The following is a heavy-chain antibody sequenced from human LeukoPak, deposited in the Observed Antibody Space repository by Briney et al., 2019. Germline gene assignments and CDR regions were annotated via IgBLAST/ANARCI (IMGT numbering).Heavy chain of an antibody. V-gene: IGHV4-31*03. CDR2: IYYTGNT. J-gene: IGHJ4*02. CDR3: ARAPLVNYPSGSHADYFDH. CDR1: AGSISSGDSY. D-gene: IGHD3-10*01. Sequence: SETLSLTCTVSAGSISSGDSYWSWIRQHPGKGLEWIGYIYYTGNTFYNPSLKSRVSLSVDTYRSQFSLRLSFVTAADTAVYYCARAPLVNYPSGSHADYFDHWGQGTLVTVSS.